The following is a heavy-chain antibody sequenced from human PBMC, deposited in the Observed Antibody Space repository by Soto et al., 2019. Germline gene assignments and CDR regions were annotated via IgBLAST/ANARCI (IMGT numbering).Heavy chain of an antibody. V-gene: IGHV1-18*01. CDR3: ARDNDFWSGSPVQGNWYFDL. CDR1: GYTFTSYG. D-gene: IGHD3-3*01. CDR2: ISAYNGNT. Sequence: ASVKVSCKASGYTFTSYGISWVRQAPGQGLEWMGWISAYNGNTNYAQKLQGRVTMTTDTSTSTAYMELRSLRSDDTAVYYCARDNDFWSGSPVQGNWYFDLWGRGTLVTVSS. J-gene: IGHJ2*01.